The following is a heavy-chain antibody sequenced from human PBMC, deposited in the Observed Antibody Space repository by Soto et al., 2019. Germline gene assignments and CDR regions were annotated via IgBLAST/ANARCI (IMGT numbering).Heavy chain of an antibody. D-gene: IGHD2-2*01. Sequence: GASVKVSCKASGYTFTSYGISWVRQAPGQGLEWMGWISAYNGNTNYAQKLQGRVTMTTDTSTSTAYMELRSLRSDDTAVYYCARWEYCSSTSCYFFDPWGQATLVTVSS. J-gene: IGHJ5*02. V-gene: IGHV1-18*01. CDR3: ARWEYCSSTSCYFFDP. CDR1: GYTFTSYG. CDR2: ISAYNGNT.